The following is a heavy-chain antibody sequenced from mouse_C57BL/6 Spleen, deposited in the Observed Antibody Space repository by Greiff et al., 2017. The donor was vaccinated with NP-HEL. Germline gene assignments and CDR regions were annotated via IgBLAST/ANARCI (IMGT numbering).Heavy chain of an antibody. CDR1: GYTFTDYY. CDR2: INPNNGGT. Sequence: EVQLQQSGPELVKPGASVKISCKASGYTFTDYYMNWVKQSHGKSLEWIGDINPNNGGTSYNQKFKGKATLTVDKSSSTAYMELRSLTSEDSAVYYCARRRFALLRSYFDYWGQGTTLTVSS. V-gene: IGHV1-26*01. D-gene: IGHD1-1*01. J-gene: IGHJ2*01. CDR3: ARRRFALLRSYFDY.